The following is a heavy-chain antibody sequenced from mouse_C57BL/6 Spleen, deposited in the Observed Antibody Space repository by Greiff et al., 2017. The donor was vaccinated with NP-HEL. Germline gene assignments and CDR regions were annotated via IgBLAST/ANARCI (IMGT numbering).Heavy chain of an antibody. CDR2: ISDGGSYT. CDR3: ARDTPYGSSLYWYFDV. J-gene: IGHJ1*03. Sequence: EVKLQESGGGLVKPGGSLKLSCAASGFTFSSYAMSWVRQTPEKRLEWVATISDGGSYTYYPDNVKGRFTISRDNAKNNLYLQMSHLKSEDTAMYYFARDTPYGSSLYWYFDVWGTGTTVTVSS. V-gene: IGHV5-4*01. D-gene: IGHD1-1*01. CDR1: GFTFSSYA.